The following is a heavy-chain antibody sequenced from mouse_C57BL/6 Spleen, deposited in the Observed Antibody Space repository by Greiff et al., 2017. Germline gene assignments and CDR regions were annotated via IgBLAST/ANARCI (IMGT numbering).Heavy chain of an antibody. D-gene: IGHD2-12*01. J-gene: IGHJ2*01. CDR2: IYPNNGGT. CDR1: GYTFTSYW. V-gene: IGHV1-53*01. Sequence: QVQLQQPGPELVKPGASVKMSCKASGYTFTSYWMHWVKQRPGQSLEWIGYIYPNNGGTSYNQKFKGKATLTVDKSSSTAYMQLRSLTSEDSAVYYSASDSDDDFFFDYWGQGTTLTVSS. CDR3: ASDSDDDFFFDY.